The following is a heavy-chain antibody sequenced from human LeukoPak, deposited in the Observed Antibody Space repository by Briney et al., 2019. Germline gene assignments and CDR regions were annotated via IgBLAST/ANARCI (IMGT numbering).Heavy chain of an antibody. CDR2: IYSGGST. Sequence: GGSLRLSCAVSGFTFSTYAMTWVRQAPGKGLEWVSVIYSGGSTYYADSVKGRFTISRDNSKNTLYLQMNSLRAEDTAVYYCASQDSNYYYGMDVWGQGTTVTVSS. V-gene: IGHV3-53*01. J-gene: IGHJ6*02. D-gene: IGHD3-22*01. CDR1: GFTFSTYA. CDR3: ASQDSNYYYGMDV.